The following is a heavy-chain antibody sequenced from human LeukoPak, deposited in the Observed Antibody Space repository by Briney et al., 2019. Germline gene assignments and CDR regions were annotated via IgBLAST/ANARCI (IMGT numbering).Heavy chain of an antibody. CDR3: ARDGGYSAFDY. V-gene: IGHV3-7*01. CDR2: IKEDGGRE. D-gene: IGHD1-26*01. J-gene: IGHJ4*01. CDR1: GFAFSRSW. Sequence: GGSLRLSCAASGFAFSRSWMTWIRQAPGKGLEFVANIKEDGGRENFASSVKGRFTISRDNAKDSLYLQMNNLRVEDTAVYYCARDGGYSAFDYWGQGALVTVSS.